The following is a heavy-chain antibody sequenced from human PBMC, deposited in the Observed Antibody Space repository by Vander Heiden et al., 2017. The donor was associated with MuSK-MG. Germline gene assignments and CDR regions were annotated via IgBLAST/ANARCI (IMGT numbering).Heavy chain of an antibody. CDR1: GFTFSSYG. J-gene: IGHJ4*02. CDR3: ARDPDAGFDL. Sequence: QVQLVESGGGVVKPGRSLRLSCAASGFTFSSYGMPWVRQAPGQGLEWVAIIGYDGSQKYYADSVKGRFTISRDNSKNTLYLQMDSLRAEDTAAYYCARDPDAGFDLWGQGTLVTVSS. CDR2: IGYDGSQK. V-gene: IGHV3-33*01.